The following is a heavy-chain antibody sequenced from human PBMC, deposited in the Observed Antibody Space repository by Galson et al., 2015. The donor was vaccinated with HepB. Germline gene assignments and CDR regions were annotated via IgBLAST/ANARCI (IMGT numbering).Heavy chain of an antibody. J-gene: IGHJ6*02. V-gene: IGHV3-33*08. CDR2: IWYDGSNK. CDR3: ARGTDYEEYYGMDV. CDR1: GFTFSSYG. D-gene: IGHD4-17*01. Sequence: SLRLSCAASGFTFSSYGMHWVRQAPGKGLEWVAVIWYDGSNKYYADSVKGRFTISRDNSKNTLYLQMNSLRAEDTAVYYCARGTDYEEYYGMDVWGQGTTVTVSS.